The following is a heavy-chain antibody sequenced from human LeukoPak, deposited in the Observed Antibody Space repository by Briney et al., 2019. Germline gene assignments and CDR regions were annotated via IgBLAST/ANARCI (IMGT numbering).Heavy chain of an antibody. D-gene: IGHD5-18*01. CDR1: GFTFSSYS. J-gene: IGHJ4*02. CDR2: ISSSSSTI. V-gene: IGHV3-48*01. Sequence: GGSLRLSCAASGFTFSSYSMNWVRQAPGKGLEWVSYISSSSSTIYYADSVKGRFTISRDNAKNSLYLQMNSLRAEDTAVFYCARDGKQLWLPPAYYFDYWGKGTLVTVSS. CDR3: ARDGKQLWLPPAYYFDY.